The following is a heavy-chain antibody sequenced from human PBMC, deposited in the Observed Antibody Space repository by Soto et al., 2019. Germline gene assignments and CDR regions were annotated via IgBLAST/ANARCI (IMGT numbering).Heavy chain of an antibody. CDR3: VHTGYSYAAFGY. J-gene: IGHJ4*02. V-gene: IGHV2-5*01. Sequence: QITLKESGPALVKPTQTLTLTCTFSGFSLTTYGVGVGWIRQSPGKALEWLALIFWNDDERYSPSLKSRLTITTDTSKNQVVLTMPNMDPVDTATSYCVHTGYSYAAFGYWGRGTLVTVSS. CDR2: IFWNDDE. CDR1: GFSLTTYGVG. D-gene: IGHD5-18*01.